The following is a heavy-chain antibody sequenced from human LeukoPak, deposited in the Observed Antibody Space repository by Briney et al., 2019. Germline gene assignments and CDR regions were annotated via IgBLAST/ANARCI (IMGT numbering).Heavy chain of an antibody. D-gene: IGHD3-22*01. J-gene: IGHJ4*02. V-gene: IGHV4-34*01. CDR1: GGSFSGYY. Sequence: PSETLSLTCAVYGGSFSGYYWSWIRQPPGKGLEWIGEINHSGSTNYNPSLKSRVTISVDTSKNQFSLKLSSVTAADTAVYYCARVGSSGYYDGDFDYWDQGTLVTVSS. CDR2: INHSGST. CDR3: ARVGSSGYYDGDFDY.